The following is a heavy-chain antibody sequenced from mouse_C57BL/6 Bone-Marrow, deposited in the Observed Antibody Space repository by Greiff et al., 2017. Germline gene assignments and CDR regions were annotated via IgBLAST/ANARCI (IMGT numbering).Heavy chain of an antibody. CDR1: GYTFPTYP. J-gene: IGHJ2*01. CDR3: ARSSTFFYYFDY. Sequence: VQLQQSGAELVKPGASVTMSCKASGYTFPTYPIEWMTQNHGKSLEWIGNFHPYNDDTKYNEKFKGKATLTVEKSSNTVYLELSRLTSDDSAVYYCARSSTFFYYFDYWGQGTTRTVAS. CDR2: FHPYNDDT. V-gene: IGHV1-47*01. D-gene: IGHD5-1*01.